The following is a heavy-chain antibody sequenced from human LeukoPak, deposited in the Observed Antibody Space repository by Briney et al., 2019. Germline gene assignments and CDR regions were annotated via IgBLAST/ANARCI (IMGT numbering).Heavy chain of an antibody. D-gene: IGHD5-24*01. CDR3: ARQDGYNLW. Sequence: GGSLRLSCAASGFTVSSNYMSWVRQAPGKGLEWVSVIYSGGSTYYADSVKGRFTISRDNSKKKLYLQMMSLRAEDTAVYYYARQDGYNLWWGQGTLVSVSS. J-gene: IGHJ4*02. CDR2: IYSGGST. CDR1: GFTVSSNY. V-gene: IGHV3-53*01.